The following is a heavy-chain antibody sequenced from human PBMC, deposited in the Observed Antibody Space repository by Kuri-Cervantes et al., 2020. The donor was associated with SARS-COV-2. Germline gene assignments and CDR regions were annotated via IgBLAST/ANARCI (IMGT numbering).Heavy chain of an antibody. D-gene: IGHD5-18*01. Sequence: GSLRLSCAVSGYSISSGYYWSWIRQPPGKGLEWIGEINHSGSTNYNPSLKSRVTISVDTSKNQFSLKLSSVTAADTAVYYCARSQRKRGYSYAETQLSLDPWGQGTLVTVSS. J-gene: IGHJ5*02. CDR2: INHSGST. CDR1: GYSISSGYY. CDR3: ARSQRKRGYSYAETQLSLDP. V-gene: IGHV4-34*01.